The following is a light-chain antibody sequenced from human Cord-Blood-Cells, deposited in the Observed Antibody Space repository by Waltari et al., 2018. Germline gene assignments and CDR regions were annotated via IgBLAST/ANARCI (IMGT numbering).Light chain of an antibody. CDR2: WAS. CDR1: PSVLYRSNNKNY. V-gene: IGKV4-1*01. Sequence: DIVMTQSPDSLAVSLGERATINCKSSPSVLYRSNNKNYLAWYQQKPGQPPKLLIYWASTRESGVPDRFSGSGSGTDFTLTISSLQAEDVAVYYCQQYYSTLWTFGQGTKVEIK. CDR3: QQYYSTLWT. J-gene: IGKJ1*01.